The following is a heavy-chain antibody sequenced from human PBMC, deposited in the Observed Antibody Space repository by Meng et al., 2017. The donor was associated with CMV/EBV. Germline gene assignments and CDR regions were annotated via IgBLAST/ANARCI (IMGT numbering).Heavy chain of an antibody. Sequence: SYAMSWVRQAPGKGLEWVSAISGSGGSTYYADSVKGRFTISRDNSKNTLYLQMNSLRAEDTAVYYCAKDLGYCSGGSRYGQYYFDYWGQGTLVTVSS. J-gene: IGHJ4*02. CDR1: SYA. D-gene: IGHD2-15*01. CDR3: AKDLGYCSGGSRYGQYYFDY. V-gene: IGHV3-23*01. CDR2: ISGSGGST.